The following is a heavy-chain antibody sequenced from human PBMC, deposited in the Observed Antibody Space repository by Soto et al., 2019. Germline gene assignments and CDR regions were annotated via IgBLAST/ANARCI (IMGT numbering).Heavy chain of an antibody. CDR2: INAYNGNT. CDR3: ARAYCSSTSCYERDYYYYGMDV. V-gene: IGHV1-18*01. CDR1: GYTFTSYG. D-gene: IGHD2-2*01. Sequence: QVQLVQSGAEVKKPGASVKVSCKASGYTFTSYGISWVRQAPGQGLEWMGWINAYNGNTNYAQKLQGRVTMTTDTSTSTAYMELRSLRSDDTAVYYCARAYCSSTSCYERDYYYYGMDVWGQGTTVTVSS. J-gene: IGHJ6*02.